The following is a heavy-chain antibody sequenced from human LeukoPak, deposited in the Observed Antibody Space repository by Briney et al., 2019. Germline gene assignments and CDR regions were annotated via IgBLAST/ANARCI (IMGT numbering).Heavy chain of an antibody. CDR2: ISSSSSYI. CDR3: ARDQGSSSWPFDY. CDR1: GFTFSSYS. Sequence: GGSLRLSCAASGFTFSSYSMNWVRQAPVKGLEWVSSISSSSSYIYYADSVKGRFTISRDNAKNSLYLQMNSLRAEDTAVYYCARDQGSSSWPFDYWGQGTLVTVSS. V-gene: IGHV3-21*01. J-gene: IGHJ4*02. D-gene: IGHD6-13*01.